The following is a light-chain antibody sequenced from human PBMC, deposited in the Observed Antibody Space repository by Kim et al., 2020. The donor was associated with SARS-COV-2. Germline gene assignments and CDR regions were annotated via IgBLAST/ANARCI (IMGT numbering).Light chain of an antibody. V-gene: IGLV10-54*01. Sequence: RQTATLPCTGNSNNVGNQGAAWLQQHQGHPPKLLFYRNSNRPSGISERFSASRSENTASLTITGLQPEDEADYYCSTWDNSLSSVVFGGGTQLTVL. CDR3: STWDNSLSSVV. CDR2: RNS. CDR1: SNNVGNQG. J-gene: IGLJ2*01.